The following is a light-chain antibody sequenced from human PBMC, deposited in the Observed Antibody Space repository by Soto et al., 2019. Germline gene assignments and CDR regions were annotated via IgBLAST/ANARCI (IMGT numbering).Light chain of an antibody. J-gene: IGKJ2*01. CDR3: LLRYNTPPN. V-gene: IGKV1-39*01. CDR1: RAINNY. Sequence: IPMTQSPSSLSASVGDRVTLTCRTSRAINNYVNWYQHHPGRVPKLLTSSATILQDGVPSRFSAGGSGTHFALTIHHLQPEDVATYRCLLRYNTPPNFGQGTKLEV. CDR2: SAT.